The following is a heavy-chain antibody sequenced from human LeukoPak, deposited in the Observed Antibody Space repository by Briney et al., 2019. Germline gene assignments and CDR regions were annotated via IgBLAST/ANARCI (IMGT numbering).Heavy chain of an antibody. J-gene: IGHJ4*02. D-gene: IGHD5-24*01. CDR3: ARDVEMATTYFDY. Sequence: PGRSLRLSCAASGFTFSSYGMHWVRQAPGKGLEWVAVIWYDGSNKYYADSVKGRFTISRDNSKNTLYLQMNSLRAEDTAVYYCARDVEMATTYFDYWGQGTLVTVSS. CDR2: IWYDGSNK. CDR1: GFTFSSYG. V-gene: IGHV3-33*01.